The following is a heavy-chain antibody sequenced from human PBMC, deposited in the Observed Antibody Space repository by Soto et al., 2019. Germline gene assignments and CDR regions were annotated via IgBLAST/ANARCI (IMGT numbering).Heavy chain of an antibody. J-gene: IGHJ4*02. CDR3: AKKVNSGSGSQYFDY. V-gene: IGHV3-23*01. CDR2: FRAGGDDGTT. Sequence: GGSLRLSCVAAGITFSSYSMSWVRQAPGKGLEWVSGFRAGGDDGTTYYADSVKGRFTISRDNSKNTLFLQMNSLRAEDTAMYYCAKKVNSGSGSQYFDYFGQGTLVTVSA. D-gene: IGHD3-10*01. CDR1: GITFSSYS.